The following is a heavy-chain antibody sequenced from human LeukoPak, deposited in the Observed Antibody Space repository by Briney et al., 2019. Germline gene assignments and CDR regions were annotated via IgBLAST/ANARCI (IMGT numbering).Heavy chain of an antibody. V-gene: IGHV3-74*01. D-gene: IGHD3-9*01. CDR1: GFTFSSYF. J-gene: IGHJ3*02. CDR3: ALYYDILTGPTDAFDI. Sequence: AGGSLRLSCAASGFTFSSYFMHWVRQAPGKGLVWVSRINIDGSSTSYADSVKGRFTISRDNSKNTLYLQMNSLRAEDTAVYYCALYYDILTGPTDAFDIWGQGTMVTVSS. CDR2: INIDGSST.